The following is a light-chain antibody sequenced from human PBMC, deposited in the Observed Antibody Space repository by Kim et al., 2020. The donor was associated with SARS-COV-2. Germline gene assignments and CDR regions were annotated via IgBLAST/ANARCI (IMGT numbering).Light chain of an antibody. CDR3: QQGYSVPLT. V-gene: IGKV1-39*01. Sequence: DIQMTQSPSSLSASIGDRVTITCRASQGISTYLNWFQQKPGKAPKLLIYAASSLQSGVPSRFSGGGSGTDFTLTIKSLQPEDFASYYCQQGYSVPLTFGGGTKLEI. CDR2: AAS. J-gene: IGKJ4*01. CDR1: QGISTY.